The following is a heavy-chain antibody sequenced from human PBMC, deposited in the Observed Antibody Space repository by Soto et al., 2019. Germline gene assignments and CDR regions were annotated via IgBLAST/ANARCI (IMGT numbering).Heavy chain of an antibody. CDR2: ISAYNGNT. Sequence: QVQLVQSGAEVKKPGASVKVSCKASGYTFTSYGISWVRQAPGQGLEWMGWISAYNGNTNYAQKLQGRVTMTTDTYTSTAYMELRSLRSDDTAVYYCARDILHSMVRGVAYFDYWGQGTLVTVSS. D-gene: IGHD3-10*01. J-gene: IGHJ4*02. V-gene: IGHV1-18*01. CDR1: GYTFTSYG. CDR3: ARDILHSMVRGVAYFDY.